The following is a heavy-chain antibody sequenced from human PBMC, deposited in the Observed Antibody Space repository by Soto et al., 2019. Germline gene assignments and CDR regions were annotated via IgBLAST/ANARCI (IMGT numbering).Heavy chain of an antibody. CDR2: IYYSGST. D-gene: IGHD5-12*01. CDR3: ARDLHGGYDSYVDAFDI. Sequence: SETLSLTCTVSGSSISSYYWSWIRQPPGKGLEWIGYIYYSGSTNYNPSLKSRVTISVDTSKNQFSLKLSSVTAADTAVYYCARDLHGGYDSYVDAFDIWGQGTMVTVSS. V-gene: IGHV4-59*01. J-gene: IGHJ3*02. CDR1: GSSISSYY.